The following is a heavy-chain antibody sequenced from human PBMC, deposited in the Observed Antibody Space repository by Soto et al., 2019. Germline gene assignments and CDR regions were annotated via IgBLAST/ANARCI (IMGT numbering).Heavy chain of an antibody. CDR3: ARSIIMARPSDWFDP. CDR2: IYHSGST. Sequence: PSETLALTCTVSGGSISSGVYYWSWIRRPPGKGLEWIGYIYHSGSTYYNPSLKSRVTISIDTSKNQFSLKLSSVTAADTATYFCARSIIMARPSDWFDPSGQGILVTVSS. J-gene: IGHJ5*02. CDR1: GGSISSGVYY. V-gene: IGHV4-30-4*01. D-gene: IGHD6-6*01.